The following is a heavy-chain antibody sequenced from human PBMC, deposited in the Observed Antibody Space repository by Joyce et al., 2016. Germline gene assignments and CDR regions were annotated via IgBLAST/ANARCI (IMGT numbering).Heavy chain of an antibody. CDR3: ARGGTSSDHYFFYTLDV. J-gene: IGHJ6*02. CDR2: IIPFVGAA. CDR1: GGAFSNFT. Sequence: QVLLVQSGATVKRPGSSLRVSCKSSGGAFSNFTVNWVRQAPGQRLEWMGGIIPFVGAAKYAEHFQGRVTLTAYLSTRTAYMELSSLTSADTAVYYCARGGTSSDHYFFYTLDVWGPGTTVIVSS. V-gene: IGHV1-69*12. D-gene: IGHD1-14*01.